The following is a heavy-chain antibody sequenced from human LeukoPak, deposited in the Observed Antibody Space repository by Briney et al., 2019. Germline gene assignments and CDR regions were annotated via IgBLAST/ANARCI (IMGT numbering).Heavy chain of an antibody. CDR2: ISYDGSNK. Sequence: GGSLRLSCAASGFTFSSYAMHWVRQAPGKGLEWVAVISYDGSNKYYADSVKGRFTISRDNSKNTLYLQMNSLRAEDTAVYYCARVVNPYYYDSSGYYRYWGQGTLVTVSS. J-gene: IGHJ4*02. CDR3: ARVVNPYYYDSSGYYRY. D-gene: IGHD3-22*01. CDR1: GFTFSSYA. V-gene: IGHV3-30-3*01.